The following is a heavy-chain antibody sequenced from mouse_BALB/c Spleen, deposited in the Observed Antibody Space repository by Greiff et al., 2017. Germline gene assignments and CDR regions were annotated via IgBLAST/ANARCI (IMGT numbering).Heavy chain of an antibody. V-gene: IGHV5-12-1*01. CDR2: ISSGGGST. D-gene: IGHD1-2*01. CDR1: GFAFSSYD. Sequence: EVMLVESGGGLVKPGGSLKLSCAASGFAFSSYDMSWVRQTPEKRLEWVAYISSGGGSTYYPDTVKGRFTISRDNAKNTLYLQMSSLKSEDTAMYYCARHILRLRAMDYWGQGTSVTVSS. CDR3: ARHILRLRAMDY. J-gene: IGHJ4*01.